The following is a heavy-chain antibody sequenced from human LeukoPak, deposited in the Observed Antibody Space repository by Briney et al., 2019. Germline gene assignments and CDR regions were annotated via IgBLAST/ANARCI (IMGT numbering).Heavy chain of an antibody. J-gene: IGHJ2*01. Sequence: SETLSLTCTVSGGSISSYYWSWIRQPPGKGLEWIGYIYYSGSTNYNPSLKSRVTISVDTSKDQFSLKLSSVTAADTAAYYCARILGYCSGGSCYWYFDLWGRGTLVTVSS. V-gene: IGHV4-59*01. CDR2: IYYSGST. CDR1: GGSISSYY. CDR3: ARILGYCSGGSCYWYFDL. D-gene: IGHD2-15*01.